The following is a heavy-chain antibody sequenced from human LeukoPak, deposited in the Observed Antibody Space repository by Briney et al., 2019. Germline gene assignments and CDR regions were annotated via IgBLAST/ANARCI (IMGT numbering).Heavy chain of an antibody. CDR2: INHSGST. J-gene: IGHJ6*03. CDR1: GGSFSGYY. V-gene: IGHV4-34*01. CDR3: AREAAAGTGGYYYYYMDV. D-gene: IGHD6-13*01. Sequence: SETLSLTCAVYGGSFSGYYWSWIRQPPGKGLEWIGEINHSGSTNYNPSLKSRVTISVDTSKNQFSLKLSSVTAADTAVYYCAREAAAGTGGYYYYYMDVWGKGTTVTVSS.